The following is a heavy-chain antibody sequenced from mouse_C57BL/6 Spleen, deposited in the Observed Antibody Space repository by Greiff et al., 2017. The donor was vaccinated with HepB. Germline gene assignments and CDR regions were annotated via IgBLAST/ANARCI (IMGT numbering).Heavy chain of an antibody. J-gene: IGHJ4*01. D-gene: IGHD1-1*01. CDR2: IYPGDGDT. Sequence: QVQLQQSGPELVKPGASVKISCKASGYAFSSSWMNWVKQRPGKGLEWIGRIYPGDGDTNYNGKFKGKATLTADKSSSTAYMQLSSLTSEDSAVYFCARGTTVVATPMDYWGQGTSVTVSS. V-gene: IGHV1-82*01. CDR3: ARGTTVVATPMDY. CDR1: GYAFSSSW.